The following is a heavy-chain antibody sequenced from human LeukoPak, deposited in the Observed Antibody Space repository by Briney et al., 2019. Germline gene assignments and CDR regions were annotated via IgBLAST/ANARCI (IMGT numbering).Heavy chain of an antibody. CDR1: GFTFSSYA. CDR3: AKERYIVLMVYAEDY. V-gene: IGHV3-23*01. J-gene: IGHJ4*02. CDR2: ISGSVGST. D-gene: IGHD2-8*01. Sequence: GGSLRLSCAASGFTFSSYAMSWVRQAPGKGLEWVSAISGSVGSTYYADSVKGRFTISRDNSKNTLYLQMNSLRAEDTAVYYCAKERYIVLMVYAEDYWGQGTLVTVSS.